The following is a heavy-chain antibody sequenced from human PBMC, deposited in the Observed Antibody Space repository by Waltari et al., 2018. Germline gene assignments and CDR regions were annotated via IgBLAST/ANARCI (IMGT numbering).Heavy chain of an antibody. D-gene: IGHD4-4*01. J-gene: IGHJ4*02. Sequence: EIQLVESGGDLVQPGGSLRLSCVTSGFPFHNFWMAWVRQVPGQGLQLFDNIKHAGSETYHVDSVKGRFTISRDNARNSLHLEMDRLRVEDTGVYYCAREGLTEEAAYWGQGTLVTVSS. CDR1: GFPFHNFW. V-gene: IGHV3-7*01. CDR3: AREGLTEEAAY. CDR2: IKHAGSET.